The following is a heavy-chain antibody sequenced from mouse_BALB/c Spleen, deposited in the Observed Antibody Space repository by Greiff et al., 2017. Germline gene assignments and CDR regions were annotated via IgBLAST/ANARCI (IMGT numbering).Heavy chain of an antibody. V-gene: IGHV3-2*02. Sequence: EVKLMESGPGLVKPSQSLSLTCTVTGYSITSDYAWNWIRQFPGNKLEWMGYISYSGSTSYNPSLKSRISITRDTSKNQFFLQLNSVTTEDTATYYSARKTTATDFAYWGQGTLVTVSA. CDR1: GYSITSDYA. CDR3: ARKTTATDFAY. D-gene: IGHD1-2*01. CDR2: ISYSGST. J-gene: IGHJ3*01.